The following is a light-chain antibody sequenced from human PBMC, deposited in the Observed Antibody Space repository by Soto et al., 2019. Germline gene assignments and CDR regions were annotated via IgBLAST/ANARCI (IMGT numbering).Light chain of an antibody. CDR3: EKYNRAPWT. CDR2: AAS. V-gene: IGKV1-27*01. Sequence: DIQMTQSPSSLSASVGDRVTITCRASQGISNYLAWYQQKPGKGPKFLIYAASTLQSGGPSRFSGSGSGTDFYLTITSLQPEDVATDYCEKYNRAPWTFGQETKVEIK. CDR1: QGISNY. J-gene: IGKJ1*01.